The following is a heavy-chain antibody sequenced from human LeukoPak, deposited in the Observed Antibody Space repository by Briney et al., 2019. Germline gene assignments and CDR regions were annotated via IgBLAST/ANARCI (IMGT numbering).Heavy chain of an antibody. D-gene: IGHD3-9*01. J-gene: IGHJ4*02. CDR3: ASYSDYDILTGLFDY. CDR1: GGSISSGGYY. Sequence: SQTLSLTCTVSGGSISSGGYYWRWIRQHPGKGLEWIGYIYYSGSTYYNPSLKSRVTISVDTSKNQFSLKLSSVTAADTAVYYCASYSDYDILTGLFDYWGQGTLVTVSS. V-gene: IGHV4-31*03. CDR2: IYYSGST.